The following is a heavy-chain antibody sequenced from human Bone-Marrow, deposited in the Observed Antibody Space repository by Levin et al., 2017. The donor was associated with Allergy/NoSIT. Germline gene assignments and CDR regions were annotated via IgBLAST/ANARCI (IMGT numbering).Heavy chain of an antibody. CDR1: GFTVSSNY. J-gene: IGHJ4*02. D-gene: IGHD3-9*01. CDR2: IYSGGDT. Sequence: SGGSLRLSCAASGFTVSSNYMSWVRQAPGKGLEWVSVIYSGGDTYYADSVMGRFTISSDNSKNTLYLQMNSLRAEDTAVYYCARTHDWYGAGYFDYWGQGTLVSVSS. CDR3: ARTHDWYGAGYFDY. V-gene: IGHV3-66*02.